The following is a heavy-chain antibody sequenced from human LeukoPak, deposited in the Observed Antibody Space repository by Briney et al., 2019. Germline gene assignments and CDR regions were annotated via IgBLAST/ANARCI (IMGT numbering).Heavy chain of an antibody. CDR3: ARDYDFWSGYFDY. J-gene: IGHJ4*02. D-gene: IGHD3-3*01. V-gene: IGHV3-21*01. Sequence: PGGSLRLSCAASGLTFSSYTMNWVRQAPGKGLEWVSSITSSSNYIYYADSVKGRFTLSRDNAKNSLYLQMNSLRAEDTAVYYCARDYDFWSGYFDYWGQGTLVTVSS. CDR1: GLTFSSYT. CDR2: ITSSSNYI.